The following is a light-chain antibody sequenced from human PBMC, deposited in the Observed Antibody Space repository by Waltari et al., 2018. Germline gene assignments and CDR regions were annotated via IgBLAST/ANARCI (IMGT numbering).Light chain of an antibody. Sequence: SALTQPRPVSGSPGQSVTIPSTGTTSDVGGYHDASWYQQHPGKAPKLMIYDVSKRPSGVPDRFAGSKSGNTASLTISGLQAEDEADYCCCSYGGTYSGVFGGGTKLTVL. CDR3: CSYGGTYSGV. CDR2: DVS. CDR1: TSDVGGYHD. J-gene: IGLJ3*02. V-gene: IGLV2-11*01.